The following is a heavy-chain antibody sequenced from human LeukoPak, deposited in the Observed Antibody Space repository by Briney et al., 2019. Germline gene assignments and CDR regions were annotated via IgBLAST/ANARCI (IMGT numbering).Heavy chain of an antibody. CDR3: ARSRYDSSGYYGIIGY. Sequence: KAGGSLRLSCAASGFTFSSYSMNWVRQAPGKGLEWVSSISSSSSYIYYADSVKGRFTISRDNAKNSLYLQMNSLRAEDTAVYYCARSRYDSSGYYGIIGYWGQGTLVTVSS. D-gene: IGHD3-22*01. CDR2: ISSSSSYI. CDR1: GFTFSSYS. J-gene: IGHJ4*02. V-gene: IGHV3-21*01.